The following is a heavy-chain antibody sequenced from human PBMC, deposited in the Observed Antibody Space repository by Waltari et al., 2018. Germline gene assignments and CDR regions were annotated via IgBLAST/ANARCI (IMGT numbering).Heavy chain of an antibody. D-gene: IGHD2-8*02. V-gene: IGHV3-21*06. CDR1: AFSFSHYN. CDR3: AREHCSGGVCWGFDS. CDR2: ISYTDDYM. Sequence: EVHLVESGGGLVNPGGSLRLSCAASAFSFSHYNLRWVRQAPGKGLEWVSSISYTDDYMYYADSVKGRFTISRSNAKNTLFLQMNGLRAEDTAVYYCAREHCSGGVCWGFDSWGPGTLVTASS. J-gene: IGHJ4*02.